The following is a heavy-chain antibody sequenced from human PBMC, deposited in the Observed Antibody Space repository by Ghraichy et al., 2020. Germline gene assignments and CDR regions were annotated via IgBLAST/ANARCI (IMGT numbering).Heavy chain of an antibody. CDR2: IKQDGSEK. V-gene: IGHV3-7*01. J-gene: IGHJ4*02. CDR1: GFTFSSYW. CDR3: ARDFGGPPAPNFDY. Sequence: GGSLRLSCAASGFTFSSYWMSWVRQAPGKGLEWVANIKQDGSEKYYVDSVKGRFTISRDNAKNSLYLQMNSLRAEDTAVYYCARDFGGPPAPNFDYWGQGTLVTVSS. D-gene: IGHD2-15*01.